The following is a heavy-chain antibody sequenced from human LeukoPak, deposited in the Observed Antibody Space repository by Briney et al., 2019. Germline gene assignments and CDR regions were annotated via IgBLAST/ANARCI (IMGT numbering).Heavy chain of an antibody. V-gene: IGHV3-20*04. CDR3: ARAQTYGDSRLLLDY. D-gene: IGHD4-17*01. Sequence: GGSLRLSCAASGFTFSSYGMSWVRQAPGKGLEWVSGINWNGGSTGYADSVEGRFTIFRDNAKNSQYLQMNSLRVEDTALYYCARAQTYGDSRLLLDYWGQGTLVTVSS. CDR1: GFTFSSYG. J-gene: IGHJ4*02. CDR2: INWNGGST.